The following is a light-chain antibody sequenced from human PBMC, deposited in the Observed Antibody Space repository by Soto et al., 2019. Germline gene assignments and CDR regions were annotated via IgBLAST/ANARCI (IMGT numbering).Light chain of an antibody. V-gene: IGLV2-14*03. Sequence: SALTQPASVSGSPGQSIAISCTGTSSDVGGYNYVSWYQQHPGKAPKLMIYDVSNRPSGGSNRFSGSKSGNTASLTISGLQAEDEADYYCCSYTTSSTYVFGTGTKVTVL. CDR3: CSYTTSSTYV. CDR2: DVS. CDR1: SSDVGGYNY. J-gene: IGLJ1*01.